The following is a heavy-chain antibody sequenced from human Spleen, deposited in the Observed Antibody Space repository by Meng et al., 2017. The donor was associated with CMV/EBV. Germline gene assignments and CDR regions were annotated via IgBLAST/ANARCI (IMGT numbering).Heavy chain of an antibody. J-gene: IGHJ6*02. Sequence: GESLKISCAASGFTFSDYTMNWVRQAPGKGLEWVSAISGSGGSTYYADSVRGRFTISRDISKNTLYLQMNSLRAEDTAVYYCAKDWGNRYYYYGMDVWGQGTTVTVSS. CDR1: GFTFSDYT. CDR2: ISGSGGST. V-gene: IGHV3-23*01. CDR3: AKDWGNRYYYYGMDV. D-gene: IGHD3-16*01.